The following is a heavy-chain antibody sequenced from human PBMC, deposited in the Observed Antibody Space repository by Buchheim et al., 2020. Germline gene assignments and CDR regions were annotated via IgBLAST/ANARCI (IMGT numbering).Heavy chain of an antibody. J-gene: IGHJ4*02. D-gene: IGHD3-22*01. Sequence: QVQLVESGGGLVKPGGSLRLSCAASGFTFSDYYMSWIRQAPGKGLEWVAVISYDGSNKYYADSVKGRFTISRDNSKNTLYLQMNSLRAEDTAVYYCARDLFGYYYDSSGYYPGDYWGQGTL. V-gene: IGHV3-30-3*01. CDR1: GFTFSDYY. CDR2: ISYDGSNK. CDR3: ARDLFGYYYDSSGYYPGDY.